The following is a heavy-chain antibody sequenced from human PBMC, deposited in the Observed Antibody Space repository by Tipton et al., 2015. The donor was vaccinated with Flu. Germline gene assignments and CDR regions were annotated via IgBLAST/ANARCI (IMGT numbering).Heavy chain of an antibody. CDR3: AKDRVVSQ. D-gene: IGHD2-15*01. CDR2: VFYSANT. Sequence: TLSLTCSVSGASISSDYWSWIRQPPGKGLEWIGYVFYSANTNYSPSLKSRVTISVDTSKNQFSLRLTSVTAADTAVYYCAKDRVVSQWGQGTLVTVSS. J-gene: IGHJ4*02. CDR1: GASISSDY. V-gene: IGHV4-59*01.